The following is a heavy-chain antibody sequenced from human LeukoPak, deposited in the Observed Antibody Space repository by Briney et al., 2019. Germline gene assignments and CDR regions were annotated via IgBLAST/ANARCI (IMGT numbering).Heavy chain of an antibody. CDR3: ARSYDSSGYYYYGMDV. V-gene: IGHV4-59*01. D-gene: IGHD3-22*01. CDR1: GGSISTYY. Sequence: SETLSLTCTVSGGSISTYYWSRIRQPPGKGLEWIGYIYYSGSTNYNPSLKSRVTISLDTSKNQFSLKLSSVTAADTAVYYCARSYDSSGYYYYGMDVWGQGTTVTVSS. J-gene: IGHJ6*02. CDR2: IYYSGST.